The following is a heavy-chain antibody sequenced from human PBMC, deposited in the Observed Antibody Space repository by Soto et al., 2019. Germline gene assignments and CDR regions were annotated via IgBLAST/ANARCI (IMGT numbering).Heavy chain of an antibody. CDR3: ARHLKQQLARGWFDP. CDR2: IYYSGST. Sequence: SETLSLTCTVSGGSISSSSYYWGWIRQPPGKGLERIGSIYYSGSTYYNPSLKSRVTISVDTSKNQFSLKLSSVTAADTAVYYCARHLKQQLARGWFDPWGQGTLVTVSS. D-gene: IGHD6-13*01. CDR1: GGSISSSSYY. J-gene: IGHJ5*02. V-gene: IGHV4-39*01.